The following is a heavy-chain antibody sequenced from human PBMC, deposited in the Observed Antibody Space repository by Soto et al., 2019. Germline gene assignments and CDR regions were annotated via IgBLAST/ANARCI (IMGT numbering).Heavy chain of an antibody. J-gene: IGHJ3*01. CDR3: VRDDRWAFDF. CDR1: GFSFSNYA. D-gene: IGHD3-22*01. CDR2: ISIGSGSI. V-gene: IGHV3-48*02. Sequence: EVQLVESGGGLVQPGGSRRVSSAASGFSFSNYAMNWVRQAPGKGLEWVSYISIGSGSIFYADSVKGRFTISRDDAKNSLYMQMNTLRDEDTAVYYCVRDDRWAFDFWGQGTMVTVSS.